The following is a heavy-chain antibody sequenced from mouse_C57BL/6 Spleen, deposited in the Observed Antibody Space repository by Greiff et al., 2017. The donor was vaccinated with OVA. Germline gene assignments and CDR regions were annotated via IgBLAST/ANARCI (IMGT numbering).Heavy chain of an antibody. Sequence: VQLQQSGAELMKPGASVKLSCKATGYTFTGYWIEWVKQRPGHGLEWIGEILPGSGSTNYNEKYKGKATFTADTSSNTAYMQLSSLTTEDSAIYYCARSPLDYYGSSLYYFDNWGQGTTLTVSS. CDR3: ARSPLDYYGSSLYYFDN. V-gene: IGHV1-9*01. D-gene: IGHD1-1*01. CDR2: ILPGSGST. CDR1: GYTFTGYW. J-gene: IGHJ2*01.